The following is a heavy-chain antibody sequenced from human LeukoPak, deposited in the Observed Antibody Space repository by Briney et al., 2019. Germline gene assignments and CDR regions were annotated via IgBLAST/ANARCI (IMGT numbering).Heavy chain of an antibody. Sequence: PGGSLRLSCAASGFTFSSYSMNWVRQAPGKGLEWIGEINHSGSTNYNPSLKSRVTISVDTSKNQFSLKLSPVTAADTAVYYCARLHFSPGPEAWYWGQGTLVTVSS. V-gene: IGHV4-34*01. J-gene: IGHJ4*02. CDR3: ARLHFSPGPEAWY. D-gene: IGHD3-3*02. CDR2: INHSGST. CDR1: GFTFSSYS.